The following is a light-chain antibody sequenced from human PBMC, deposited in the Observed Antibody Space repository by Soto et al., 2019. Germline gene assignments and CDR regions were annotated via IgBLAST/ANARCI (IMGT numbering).Light chain of an antibody. J-gene: IGKJ1*01. V-gene: IGKV1-5*01. CDR3: QQYNSYSQT. CDR1: QNIESW. Sequence: DIRVTQSPSTLSASLGDRVTITCRASQNIESWLAWYQQTPGKAPKLLIYDASTLQTGVPSRFSGSGSGTEFTLTISSLQPDDFATYYCQQYNSYSQTFXQGTKVDIK. CDR2: DAS.